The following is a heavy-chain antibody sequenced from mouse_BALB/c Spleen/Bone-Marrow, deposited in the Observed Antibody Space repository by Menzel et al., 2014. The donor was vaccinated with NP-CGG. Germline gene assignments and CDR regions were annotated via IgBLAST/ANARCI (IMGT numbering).Heavy chain of an antibody. J-gene: IGHJ3*01. CDR1: GYTFTDNW. Sequence: QVQLQQSGAELVMPGASVKMSCKASGYTFTDNWMHWVKQRPGQGLEWIGAIDTSDSYISYNQKFKGKATLTVDESSSTAYMQLSSLTSEDSAVYHCARSDYRYDPLANWGQGTLVTVSA. D-gene: IGHD2-14*01. CDR3: ARSDYRYDPLAN. V-gene: IGHV1-69*01. CDR2: IDTSDSYI.